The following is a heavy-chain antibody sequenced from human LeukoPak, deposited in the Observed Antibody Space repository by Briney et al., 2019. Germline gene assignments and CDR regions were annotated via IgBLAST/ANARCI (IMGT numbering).Heavy chain of an antibody. J-gene: IGHJ4*02. Sequence: GASVKVSCKASGYTFTSYGISWVRQAPGQGLEWMGWISTYNGNTNYAQKVQGRVTMTTDTSTSTAYMELRSLRSDDTAVYYCARVSGPGYCSSTSCYMNYWGQGTLVTVSS. CDR1: GYTFTSYG. CDR2: ISTYNGNT. D-gene: IGHD2-2*02. CDR3: ARVSGPGYCSSTSCYMNY. V-gene: IGHV1-18*01.